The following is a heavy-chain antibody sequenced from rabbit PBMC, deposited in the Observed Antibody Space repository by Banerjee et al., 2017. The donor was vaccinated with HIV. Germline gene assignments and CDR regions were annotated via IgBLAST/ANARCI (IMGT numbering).Heavy chain of an antibody. J-gene: IGHJ4*01. CDR1: GFSFTYIDY. Sequence: QSLEESGGDLVKPGASLTLTCTASGFSFTYIDYLCWVRQPPGKGPEWIACVAAGVSFTTYYATWAKGRFTISKTSSTTVTLQMTSLTAADTATYFCARDLVAVIGWNFYLWGQGTLVTVS. V-gene: IGHV1S40*01. CDR2: VAAGVSFTT. D-gene: IGHD1-1*01. CDR3: ARDLVAVIGWNFYL.